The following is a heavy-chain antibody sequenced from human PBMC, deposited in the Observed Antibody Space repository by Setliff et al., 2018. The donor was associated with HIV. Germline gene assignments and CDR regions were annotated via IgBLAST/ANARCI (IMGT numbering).Heavy chain of an antibody. D-gene: IGHD3-22*01. CDR1: GYTFTSYG. CDR3: ARDHDSSAYTYFDY. CDR2: ISAYNGNT. V-gene: IGHV1-18*01. Sequence: ASVKVSCKASGYTFTSYGISWVRQAPGQGLEWMGWISAYNGNTNYAQKLQGRVTMTTDTSTSTAYMELRSLRSDDTAVYFCARDHDSSAYTYFDYWGQGTLVTVSS. J-gene: IGHJ4*02.